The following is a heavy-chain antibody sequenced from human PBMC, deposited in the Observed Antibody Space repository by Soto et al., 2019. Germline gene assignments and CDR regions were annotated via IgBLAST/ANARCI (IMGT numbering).Heavy chain of an antibody. V-gene: IGHV3-30-3*01. CDR1: GFTFSSYA. CDR3: ARDGLGYYDSSGLFDY. Sequence: QVQLVESGGGVVQPGRSLRLSCAASGFTFSSYAMHWVRQAPGKGLEWVAVISYDGSNKYYADSVKGRFTISRDNSKNTLYLQMNSLRAEDTAVYYCARDGLGYYDSSGLFDYWGQGTLVTVSS. D-gene: IGHD3-22*01. J-gene: IGHJ4*02. CDR2: ISYDGSNK.